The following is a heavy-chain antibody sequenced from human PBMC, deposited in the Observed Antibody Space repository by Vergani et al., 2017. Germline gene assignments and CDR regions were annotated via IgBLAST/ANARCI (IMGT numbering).Heavy chain of an antibody. J-gene: IGHJ1*01. V-gene: IGHV3-30*03. D-gene: IGHD1-1*01. CDR1: GFTSSYYG. Sequence: QVHLVESGGGVVQPGRSLRLSCVVSGFTSSYYGMHWVRQAPGKGLECVAVISYDGTQKYYADSVKGRFTISRDNSKSTLYLQMNSLRTEDTAVYYCATKSCGTPGCQIGYFREWGQGTLVTGSS. CDR3: ATKSCGTPGCQIGYFRE. CDR2: ISYDGTQK.